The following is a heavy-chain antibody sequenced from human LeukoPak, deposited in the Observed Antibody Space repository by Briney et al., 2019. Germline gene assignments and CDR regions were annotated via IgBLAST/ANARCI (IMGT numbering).Heavy chain of an antibody. D-gene: IGHD5-18*01. V-gene: IGHV3-13*01. CDR3: ARGGDFGYSYGGYYYMDV. Sequence: GGSLTLSCAASGFASSNYDMHWVRQATGKRLEWDSTIGTAGDTYYLDSVKGRFTISRENAKNSLYLQMNSLTAGDTAVYYCARGGDFGYSYGGYYYMDVWGKGTTVIVSS. J-gene: IGHJ6*03. CDR1: GFASSNYD. CDR2: IGTAGDT.